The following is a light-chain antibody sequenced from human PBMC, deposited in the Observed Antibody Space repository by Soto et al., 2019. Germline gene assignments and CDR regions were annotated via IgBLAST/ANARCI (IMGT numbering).Light chain of an antibody. J-gene: IGLJ1*01. CDR2: DVS. CDR3: CSDTRIGTLI. CDR1: SDDIGDYDY. V-gene: IGLV2-14*03. Sequence: QSVLTQPASVSGSPGQSITISCIGTSDDIGDYDYVSWYQQHPPKVPQVIIYDVSHRPSGISYRFSGTKSANTASLTVSGLQAEDEADYYCCSDTRIGTLIFGTGTKLTVL.